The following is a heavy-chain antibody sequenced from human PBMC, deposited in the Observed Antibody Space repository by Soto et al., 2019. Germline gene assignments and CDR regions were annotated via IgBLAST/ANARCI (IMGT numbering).Heavy chain of an antibody. J-gene: IGHJ5*02. D-gene: IGHD3-10*01. CDR1: GASITGSRYY. CDR3: VKTYGSMNWFDL. Sequence: LQLEESGPGLVKPSETLSLTCTVSGASITGSRYYWGWIRQPPGKGLEWIGTIYHIGSPYYNPSLKSRLTMSVDTATKQVSLRLTSVTAADTAVYYCVKTYGSMNWFDLWGQGTLVTVSS. CDR2: IYHIGSP. V-gene: IGHV4-39*01.